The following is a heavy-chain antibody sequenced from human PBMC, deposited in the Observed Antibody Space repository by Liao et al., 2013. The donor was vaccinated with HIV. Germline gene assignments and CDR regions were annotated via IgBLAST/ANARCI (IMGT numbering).Heavy chain of an antibody. CDR2: VYYSGST. J-gene: IGHJ4*02. Sequence: QVHLQESGPGLVKPSETLSLTCTVSGGSISTYQWTWIRQPPGKGLEWIGHVYYSGSTNYNSSLKSRVTISVDTSKNQFSLKVTYVTAADTAVYYCARGGGGKGFDSWGQGILVTVSP. CDR3: ARGGGGKGFDS. D-gene: IGHD4-23*01. V-gene: IGHV4-59*01. CDR1: GGSISTYQ.